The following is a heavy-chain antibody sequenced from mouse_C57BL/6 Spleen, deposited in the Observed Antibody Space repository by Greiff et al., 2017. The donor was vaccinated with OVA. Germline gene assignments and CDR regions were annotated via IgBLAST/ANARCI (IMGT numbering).Heavy chain of an antibody. D-gene: IGHD1-1*01. CDR2: ISDGGSYT. Sequence: DVQLVESGGGLVKPGGSLKLSCAASGFTFSSYAMSWVRQTPEKRLEWVATISDGGSYTYYPDNVKGRFTISRDNAKNNLYLQMSHLKSEDTAMYYCARDRGYGSSYDYFDYWGQGTTLTVSS. V-gene: IGHV5-4*01. J-gene: IGHJ2*01. CDR1: GFTFSSYA. CDR3: ARDRGYGSSYDYFDY.